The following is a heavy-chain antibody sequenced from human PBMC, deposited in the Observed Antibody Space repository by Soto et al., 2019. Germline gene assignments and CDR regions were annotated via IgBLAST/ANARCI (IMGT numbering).Heavy chain of an antibody. V-gene: IGHV3-53*01. Sequence: GGSLRLSCAASGFPVSINYMSWVRQSPGKGLEWVSVIYIGGSTYYADSVKGRFTISRDNSKNTLYLQTNSLRAEDTAVYYCASLASSGYPDNWFDPWDQGKLVPVSS. J-gene: IGHJ5*02. D-gene: IGHD3-22*01. CDR3: ASLASSGYPDNWFDP. CDR1: GFPVSINY. CDR2: IYIGGST.